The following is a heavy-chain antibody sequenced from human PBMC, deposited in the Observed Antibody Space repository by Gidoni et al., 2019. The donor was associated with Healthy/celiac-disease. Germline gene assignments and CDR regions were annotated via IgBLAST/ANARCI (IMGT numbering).Heavy chain of an antibody. D-gene: IGHD6-19*01. CDR2: VSASVGST. CDR3: ANDRPLPIAVAAPFDP. Sequence: EVQLLESGGGLVQPGGSLRLSCASSGFTVRSYAMSWVRQAPGKGLEWVSAVSASVGSTYYAASVKGRFTISRDNSKNTLYLQMNSLRAEDTAVYYCANDRPLPIAVAAPFDPWGQGTLVTVSS. CDR1: GFTVRSYA. V-gene: IGHV3-23*01. J-gene: IGHJ5*02.